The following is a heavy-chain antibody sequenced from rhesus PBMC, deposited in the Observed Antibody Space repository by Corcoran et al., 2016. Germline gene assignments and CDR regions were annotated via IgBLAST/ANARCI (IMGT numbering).Heavy chain of an antibody. CDR2: IDPSDSDT. V-gene: IGHV5-2*01. D-gene: IGHD3-3*01. J-gene: IGHJ4*01. CDR1: GYSFTSYW. Sequence: EVQLVQSGAEVKRPGESLKISCKTSGYSFTSYWISWVRQLPGKGLEWMGAIDPSDSDTRYSPSFQGQVTISADKSISTTYLQWSSLKASDSATYYCAKDRNYNIWTGYYGGFDYWGQGVLVTVSS. CDR3: AKDRNYNIWTGYYGGFDY.